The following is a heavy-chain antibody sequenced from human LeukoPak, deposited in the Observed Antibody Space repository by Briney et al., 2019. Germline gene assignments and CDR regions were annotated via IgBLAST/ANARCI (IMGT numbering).Heavy chain of an antibody. J-gene: IGHJ4*02. CDR2: IDTTTGNP. D-gene: IGHD3-10*01. CDR3: VRGTPTPGMDY. V-gene: IGHV7-4-1*02. Sequence: ASVRVSCKASGYPFSAHFLNWVRQAPGQGLEWMGNIDTTTGNPRYAQDFTGRFVFSLDTSVSTAYLQITSLRADDTAAYYCVRGTPTPGMDYWGQGAQVTVSS. CDR1: GYPFSAHF.